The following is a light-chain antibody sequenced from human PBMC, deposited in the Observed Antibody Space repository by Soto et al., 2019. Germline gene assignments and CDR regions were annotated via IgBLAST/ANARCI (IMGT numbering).Light chain of an antibody. CDR1: QSISTY. CDR2: AAS. V-gene: IGKV1-39*01. Sequence: DIQMTQSPSSLSASVGDRVTITCRASQSISTYLNWYQQKPGKAPKLLIYAASSLQSGVPSRFSGSGSGTDFTLTISSLQPEDFSTYYCQQYYSYPPLTFGGGTKVEIK. J-gene: IGKJ4*01. CDR3: QQYYSYPPLT.